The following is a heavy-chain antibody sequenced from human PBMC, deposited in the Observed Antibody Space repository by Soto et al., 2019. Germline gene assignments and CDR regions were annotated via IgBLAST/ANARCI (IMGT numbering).Heavy chain of an antibody. CDR2: ISYDGSNK. D-gene: IGHD3-22*01. CDR1: GFTFSSYG. J-gene: IGHJ6*02. Sequence: GGSLRLSCAASGFTFSSYGMHWVRQAPGKGLEWVAVISYDGSNKYYADSVKGRFTISRGNSKNTLYLQMNSLRAEDTAVYYCAKEEESPYYYDSSAPRGVGMDVWGQGTTVTVSS. V-gene: IGHV3-30*18. CDR3: AKEEESPYYYDSSAPRGVGMDV.